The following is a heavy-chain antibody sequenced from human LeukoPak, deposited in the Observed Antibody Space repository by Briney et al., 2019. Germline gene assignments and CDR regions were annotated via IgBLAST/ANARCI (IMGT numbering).Heavy chain of an antibody. V-gene: IGHV4-38-2*02. J-gene: IGHJ4*02. Sequence: SETLSLTCTVSGGSISSYYWSWIRQPPGKGLEWIGSIYHSGSTYYNPSLKSRVTISVDTSKNQFSLKLSSVTAADTAVYYCARDLHYNWNDVGDYFDYWGQGTLVTVSS. CDR1: GGSISSYY. CDR2: IYHSGST. D-gene: IGHD1-20*01. CDR3: ARDLHYNWNDVGDYFDY.